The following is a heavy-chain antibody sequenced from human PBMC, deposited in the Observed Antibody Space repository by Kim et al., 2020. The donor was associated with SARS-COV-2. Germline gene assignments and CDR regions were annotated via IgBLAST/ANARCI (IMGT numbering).Heavy chain of an antibody. CDR1: GGSFSGYY. Sequence: SETLSLTCAVYGGSFSGYYWSWIRQPPGKGLEWIGEINHSGSTNYNPSLKSRVTISVDTSKNQFSLKLSSVTAADTAVYYCARAEYSSSWYGMHNWFDPWGQGTLVTVSS. J-gene: IGHJ5*02. CDR3: ARAEYSSSWYGMHNWFDP. CDR2: INHSGST. V-gene: IGHV4-34*01. D-gene: IGHD6-13*01.